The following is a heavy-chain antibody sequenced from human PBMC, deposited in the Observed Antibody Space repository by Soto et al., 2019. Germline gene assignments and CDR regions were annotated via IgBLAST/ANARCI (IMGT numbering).Heavy chain of an antibody. J-gene: IGHJ5*02. CDR2: IIPILGIA. V-gene: IGHV1-69*04. CDR3: ARDTQLWYSSSWYDWFDP. Sequence: GASVKVSCKASGGTFSSYTISWVRQAPGQGLEWMGRIIPILGIANYAQKFQGRVTITADKSTSTAYMELSSLRSEDTAVYYCARDTQLWYSSSWYDWFDPWGQGTLVTVSS. D-gene: IGHD6-13*01. CDR1: GGTFSSYT.